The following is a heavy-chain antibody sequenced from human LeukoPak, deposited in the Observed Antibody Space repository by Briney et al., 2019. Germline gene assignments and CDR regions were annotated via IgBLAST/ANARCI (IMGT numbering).Heavy chain of an antibody. D-gene: IGHD1-1*01. V-gene: IGHV3-23*01. CDR1: GFTFSSYA. Sequence: GGSLRLSCAASGFTFSSYAMSWVRQAPGKGLEWVSAISGSGGSTYYADSVNGRFTISRDNSKNTLYLQMNSRRAEDTAVYYCAKDQYDEDTNWGQGTLVTVSS. CDR2: ISGSGGST. CDR3: AKDQYDEDTN. J-gene: IGHJ4*02.